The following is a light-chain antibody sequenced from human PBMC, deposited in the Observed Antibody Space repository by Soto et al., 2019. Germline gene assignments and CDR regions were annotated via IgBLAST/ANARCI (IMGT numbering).Light chain of an antibody. V-gene: IGKV3-11*01. CDR2: ADS. CDR1: QSVSSN. Sequence: EIVLTQSPATLSVSPGERATLSCRASQSVSSNLTWYQQKPGQAPRRLMYADSTRATGSPARFSGSGSGTDFTLTISSLEPEDFSVYYCQQRYSWPITFGQGTRLEIK. CDR3: QQRYSWPIT. J-gene: IGKJ5*01.